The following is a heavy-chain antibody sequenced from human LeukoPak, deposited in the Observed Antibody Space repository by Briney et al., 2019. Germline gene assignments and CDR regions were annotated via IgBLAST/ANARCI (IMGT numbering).Heavy chain of an antibody. CDR3: AKSASGIYYFDY. CDR1: GFTFSSYG. V-gene: IGHV3-30*18. D-gene: IGHD1-26*01. Sequence: QSGGSLRLSCAASGFTFSSYGMHWVRQAPGKGLEWVAVISYDRSNKYYADSVKGRFTISRDNSKNTLYLQMNSLRAEDTAVYYCAKSASGIYYFDYWGQGTLVTVSS. CDR2: ISYDRSNK. J-gene: IGHJ4*02.